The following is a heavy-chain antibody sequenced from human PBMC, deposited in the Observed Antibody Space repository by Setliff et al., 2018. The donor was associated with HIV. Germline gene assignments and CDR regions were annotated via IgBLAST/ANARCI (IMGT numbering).Heavy chain of an antibody. CDR2: IYSSGST. D-gene: IGHD6-6*01. V-gene: IGHV4-4*08. J-gene: IGHJ4*03. Sequence: ASETLSLTCTVSTDSINSYFWNWIRQPPGKGLEWIGSIYSSGSTNYNPSLKSRVIISLDTSKNQISLKLNSVTAADTAVYYCARDLLGSSSLVDYWGQGTVVTVS. CDR3: ARDLLGSSSLVDY. CDR1: TDSINSYF.